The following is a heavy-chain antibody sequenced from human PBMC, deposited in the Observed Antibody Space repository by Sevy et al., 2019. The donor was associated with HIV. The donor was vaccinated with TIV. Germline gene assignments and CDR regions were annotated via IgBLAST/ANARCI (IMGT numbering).Heavy chain of an antibody. CDR2: ISYDGSNK. CDR3: ARDPYYDFWSGYLYYYYYGMDV. CDR1: GFTFSSYA. V-gene: IGHV3-30*04. D-gene: IGHD3-3*01. J-gene: IGHJ6*02. Sequence: GGSLRLSCAASGFTFSSYAMHWVRQAPGKGLEWVAVISYDGSNKYYADSVKGRFTISRDNSKNTLYLQMNSLRAEDTAVYYCARDPYYDFWSGYLYYYYYGMDVWGHGTTVTVSS.